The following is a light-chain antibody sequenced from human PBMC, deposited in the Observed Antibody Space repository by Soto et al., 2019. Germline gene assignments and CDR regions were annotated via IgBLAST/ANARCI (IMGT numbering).Light chain of an antibody. J-gene: IGLJ1*01. CDR1: SSDVGKYDR. Sequence: QSTLTQPPCVSGSPRQSATISCTGTSSDVGKYDRVSWYQQPPGTATRLIMYEVTNRPSGVPARFSGFKSGNTASLTISGLQAEDEADYFCSSYTSASRYVFGAGT. CDR3: SSYTSASRYV. V-gene: IGLV2-18*02. CDR2: EVT.